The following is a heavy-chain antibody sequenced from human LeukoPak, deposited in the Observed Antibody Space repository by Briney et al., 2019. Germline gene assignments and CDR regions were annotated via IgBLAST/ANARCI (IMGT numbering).Heavy chain of an antibody. J-gene: IGHJ5*02. CDR1: GFTFSSYS. CDR2: ITSSSNI. D-gene: IGHD6-6*01. V-gene: IGHV3-48*02. CDR3: ARSANPGVHEFDP. Sequence: GGSLTLSCAASGFTFSSYSMAWVRQAPGKGLDWLSYITSSSNINYADSVKGRFTIYRDNAKNSLYLQMNSLRDEDTAVYYCARSANPGVHEFDPWGQGTLVTVSS.